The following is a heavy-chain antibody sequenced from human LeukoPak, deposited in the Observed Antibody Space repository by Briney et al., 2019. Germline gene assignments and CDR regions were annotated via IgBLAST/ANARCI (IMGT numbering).Heavy chain of an antibody. Sequence: ASVKVSCRASGYTFTSYGNNWVRQGPGEGLEWMGWISGNYGNTNYAQKLQGRVTITRDTATSTAYMELRGLRSDDTAVYYCARAPPYCTDGVCYSYFYYMDVWGRGTTVTVSS. CDR2: ISGNYGNT. CDR1: GYTFTSYG. D-gene: IGHD2-8*01. J-gene: IGHJ6*03. CDR3: ARAPPYCTDGVCYSYFYYMDV. V-gene: IGHV1-18*04.